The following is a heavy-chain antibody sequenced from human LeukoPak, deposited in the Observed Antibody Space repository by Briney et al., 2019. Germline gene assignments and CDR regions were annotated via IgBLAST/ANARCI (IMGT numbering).Heavy chain of an antibody. CDR1: GYTFTSYG. CDR3: ARTVTTVVTGYYYYMDV. J-gene: IGHJ6*03. CDR2: ISAYNGNT. Sequence: ASVKVSCKASGYTFTSYGISWVRQAPGQGLEWMGWISAYNGNTNYAQKLQGRVTMTTDTSTSTAYMELRSLRSDDTAVYYCARTVTTVVTGYYYYMDVWGKGTTVTVSS. D-gene: IGHD4-23*01. V-gene: IGHV1-18*01.